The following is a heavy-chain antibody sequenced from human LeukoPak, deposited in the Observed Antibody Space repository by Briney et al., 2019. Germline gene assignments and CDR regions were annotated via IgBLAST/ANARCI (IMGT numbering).Heavy chain of an antibody. CDR3: TTDPWFSDNWFDP. CDR2: IKSKTDSGTT. CDR1: GFTFSNAW. D-gene: IGHD3-10*01. J-gene: IGHJ5*02. V-gene: IGHV3-15*01. Sequence: GGSLRLSCSASGFTFSNAWMSWVRQAPGKGLEWVGRIKSKTDSGTTDYAAPVKGRFTISRDDSKNTLYLQMNSLKTEDTAVYYCTTDPWFSDNWFDPWGQGTLVTVSS.